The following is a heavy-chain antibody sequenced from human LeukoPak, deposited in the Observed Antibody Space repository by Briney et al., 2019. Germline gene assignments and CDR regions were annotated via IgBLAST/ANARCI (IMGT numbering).Heavy chain of an antibody. J-gene: IGHJ5*02. Sequence: SETLSLTCTVSGGSIISSSYYWGWIRQPPGKGLEWIENIYYGGSTYYNPSLKSRATMSVDTSMNQLSLKLSSVTAADTAVYYCAKTIRVRGDAYNWFDPWGQGTLVTVSS. CDR2: IYYGGST. CDR1: GGSIISSSYY. D-gene: IGHD3-10*01. V-gene: IGHV4-39*01. CDR3: AKTIRVRGDAYNWFDP.